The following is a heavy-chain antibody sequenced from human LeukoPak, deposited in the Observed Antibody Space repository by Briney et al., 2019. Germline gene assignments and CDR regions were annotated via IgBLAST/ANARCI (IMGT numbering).Heavy chain of an antibody. CDR2: IKANIDGSTT. J-gene: IGHJ4*02. V-gene: IGHV3-15*01. CDR3: TTGFSHFDFSSGFYSY. CDR1: GSSSSTAW. Sequence: GGSLRLSCAASGSSSSTAWMVSVRQPPGQGMEWVGRIKANIDGSTTDFAAPVKGRFTISRDDVRKMVYLHMNSLKTDDTPVYYCTTGFSHFDFSSGFYSYWGQGTLVAVSS. D-gene: IGHD3-3*01.